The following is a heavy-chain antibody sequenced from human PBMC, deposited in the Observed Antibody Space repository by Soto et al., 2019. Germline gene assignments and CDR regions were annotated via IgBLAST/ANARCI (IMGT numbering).Heavy chain of an antibody. CDR1: GYTFTRYA. CDR3: ASGSGYDTRLDY. Sequence: QVQLVQSGAEVKKPGASVKVSCRASGYTFTRYAMHWVRQAPGQRLEWMGWINAGNGNTKYSQKFQGRVTITRDTSTSTAYMELSSLSSEDTAVYYCASGSGYDTRLDYWGQGSLFTVSS. D-gene: IGHD5-12*01. V-gene: IGHV1-3*01. CDR2: INAGNGNT. J-gene: IGHJ4*02.